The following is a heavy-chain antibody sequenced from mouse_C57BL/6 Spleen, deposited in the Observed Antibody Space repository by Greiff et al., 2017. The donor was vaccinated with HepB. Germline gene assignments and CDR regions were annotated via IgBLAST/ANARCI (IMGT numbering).Heavy chain of an antibody. V-gene: IGHV1-55*01. J-gene: IGHJ3*01. Sequence: VQLQQPGAELVKPGASVKMSCKASGYTFTSYWITWVKQRPGQGLEWIGDIYPGSGSTNYNEKFKGKATLTADKSSSTAYMQLSSLTSEDSAVYFCAGGSSFFAYWGQGTLVTVSA. D-gene: IGHD1-1*01. CDR2: IYPGSGST. CDR3: AGGSSFFAY. CDR1: GYTFTSYW.